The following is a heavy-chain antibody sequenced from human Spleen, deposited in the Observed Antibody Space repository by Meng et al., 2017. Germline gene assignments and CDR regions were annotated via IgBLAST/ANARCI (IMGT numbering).Heavy chain of an antibody. J-gene: IGHJ4*02. CDR3: TRFSSGWYSSASGNFDY. CDR2: ISWNSGSE. CDR1: GFSFDDYA. D-gene: IGHD6-19*01. Sequence: LSLTCAASGFSFDDYAMHWVRQPPGKGLEWVSGISWNSGSEGYADSVKGRFTISRDNAKNSLYLQLNSLRAEDTALYYCTRFSSGWYSSASGNFDYWGQGTLVTVSS. V-gene: IGHV3-9*01.